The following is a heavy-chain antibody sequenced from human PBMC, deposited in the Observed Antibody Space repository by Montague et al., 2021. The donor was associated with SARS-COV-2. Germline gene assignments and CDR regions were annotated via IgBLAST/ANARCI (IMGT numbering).Heavy chain of an antibody. D-gene: IGHD2-15*01. V-gene: IGHV3-30*03. CDR1: GFTFSSYG. CDR3: ARDYAVVAATPWDV. Sequence: LRLSCAASGFTFSSYGMHWVRQAPGKGLEWVAVISYDGSNKYYADSVKGRFTISRGNSKNTLYLQMNSLRAEDAAVYYCARDYAVVAATPWDVWGQGTTVPVSS. CDR2: ISYDGSNK. J-gene: IGHJ6*02.